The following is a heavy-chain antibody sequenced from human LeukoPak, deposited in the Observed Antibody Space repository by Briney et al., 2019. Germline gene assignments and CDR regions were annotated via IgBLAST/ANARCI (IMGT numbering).Heavy chain of an antibody. V-gene: IGHV1-3*03. J-gene: IGHJ4*02. CDR1: GYTFTSYA. CDR3: ARDRGVRGVLYYFDY. D-gene: IGHD3-10*01. Sequence: ASVKVSCKASGYTFTSYAMHWVRQAPGQRLEWMGWINAGNGNTKYSQEFQGRVTITRDTSASTAYMELSSLRSEDMAVYYCARDRGVRGVLYYFDYWGQGTLVTVSS. CDR2: INAGNGNT.